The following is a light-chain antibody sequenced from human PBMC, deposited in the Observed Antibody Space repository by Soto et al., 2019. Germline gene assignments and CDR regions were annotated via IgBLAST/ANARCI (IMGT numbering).Light chain of an antibody. V-gene: IGKV3-11*01. CDR1: QSVSSY. J-gene: IGKJ1*01. CDR3: QQRSNWAPTWT. Sequence: IVLTQSPATLSLSPGERAALSCGASQSVSSYLAWYQHKPGQAPRLLIYDASNRATGIPARFSGSGSGTDFTLTISSLKPEDFAVYYGQQRSNWAPTWTFGQGTRVEIK. CDR2: DAS.